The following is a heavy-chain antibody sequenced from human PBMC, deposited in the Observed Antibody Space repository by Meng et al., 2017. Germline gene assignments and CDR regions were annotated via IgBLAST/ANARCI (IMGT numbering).Heavy chain of an antibody. CDR1: GFTFSSYG. CDR3: ARDRLWFGELSGFDY. D-gene: IGHD3-10*01. CDR2: IWYDGSNK. Sequence: GESLKIPCAASGFTFSSYGMHGVRQAPGKGLEGVAVIWYDGSNKYYADSVKGRFTISRDNSKNTLYLQMNSLRAEDTAVYYCARDRLWFGELSGFDYWGQGTLVTVSS. J-gene: IGHJ4*02. V-gene: IGHV3-33*01.